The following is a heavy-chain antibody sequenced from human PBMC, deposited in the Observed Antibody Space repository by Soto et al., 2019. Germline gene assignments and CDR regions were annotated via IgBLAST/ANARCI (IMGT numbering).Heavy chain of an antibody. CDR3: AKDVGEDGAIDV. V-gene: IGHV3-30*18. Sequence: QVQLVESGGGVVQPGRSLRLSCAASGFTFSSYGMHWVRQAPGKGLEWVALISYDGSEKKSADSVQGRFTISRDNSKNTLYLQMSSLTTADTAVYLCAKDVGEDGAIDVWGQGTTVTVSS. CDR1: GFTFSSYG. D-gene: IGHD3-16*01. CDR2: ISYDGSEK. J-gene: IGHJ6*02.